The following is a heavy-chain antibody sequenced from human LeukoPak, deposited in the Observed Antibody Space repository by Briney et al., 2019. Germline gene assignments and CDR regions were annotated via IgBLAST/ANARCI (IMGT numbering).Heavy chain of an antibody. CDR2: INHSGST. CDR1: GGSFSGYY. J-gene: IGHJ5*02. V-gene: IGHV4-34*01. D-gene: IGHD1-20*01. CDR3: AREGVKYNWNRKLYNWFDP. Sequence: SETLSLTCAVYGGSFSGYYWSWIRQPPGKGLEWIGEINHSGSTNYNPSLKTRVTISIDTSKNQFSLKLSSVTTADTAVYYCAREGVKYNWNRKLYNWFDPWGQGTLVTVSS.